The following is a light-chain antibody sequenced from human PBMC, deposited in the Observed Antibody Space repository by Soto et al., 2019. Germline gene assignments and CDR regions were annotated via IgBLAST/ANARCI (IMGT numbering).Light chain of an antibody. V-gene: IGKV4-1*01. Sequence: DIVMTQSPDSLAVSLGARATITCRSSQSVLFASSNRNYLAWYQQKPGQPPKLLISWASTRESGVPDRFSGSGSWTDFTLTISSLQAEDVAVYYCQQYYTAPRTFGQGPIVEIK. J-gene: IGKJ1*01. CDR1: QSVLFASSNRNY. CDR2: WAS. CDR3: QQYYTAPRT.